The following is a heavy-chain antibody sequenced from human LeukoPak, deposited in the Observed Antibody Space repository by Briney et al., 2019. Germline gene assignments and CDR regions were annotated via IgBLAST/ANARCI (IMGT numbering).Heavy chain of an antibody. J-gene: IGHJ6*03. Sequence: GGSLRLSCAASGFTFSSYAMSWVRQAPGKGLEWVAFIRYDESNKYYADSVKGRFTISRDNSKNTLYLQMNSLRAEDTAVYYCAKDALADTAMVFDYYYYMDVWGKGTTVTVSS. CDR3: AKDALADTAMVFDYYYYMDV. V-gene: IGHV3-30*02. CDR2: IRYDESNK. D-gene: IGHD5-18*01. CDR1: GFTFSSYA.